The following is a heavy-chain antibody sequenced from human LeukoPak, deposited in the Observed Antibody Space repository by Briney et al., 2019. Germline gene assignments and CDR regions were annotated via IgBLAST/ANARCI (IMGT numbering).Heavy chain of an antibody. CDR2: INHSGST. CDR1: GGSFSGYN. J-gene: IGHJ2*01. CDR3: ASPLSRYWYFDL. D-gene: IGHD3-16*01. V-gene: IGHV4-34*01. Sequence: SETLSLTCAVYGGSFSGYNWCWIRHPPRKGLGWVGEINHSGSTNYNPSLKSRVTISVDTSKNQFSLKLSSVTAADTAVYYCASPLSRYWYFDLWGRGSLVTVSS.